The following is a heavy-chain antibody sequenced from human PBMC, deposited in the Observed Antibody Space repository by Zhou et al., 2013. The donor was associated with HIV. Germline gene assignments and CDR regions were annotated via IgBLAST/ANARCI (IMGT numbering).Heavy chain of an antibody. CDR2: LHPTYGDI. Sequence: QGQLVQSGTEVKNPGASVKVSCKASGYSLSAYYMHWVRQAPGQGLEWMGWLHPTYGDIKYAPSFQGRVTMTLDTSINTAYMELRRLTFDDTAVYYCARGGGIGVAPTSMPWGQGTLVTVSS. J-gene: IGHJ5*02. CDR3: ARGGGIGVAPTSMP. CDR1: GYSLSAYY. D-gene: IGHD2-2*01. V-gene: IGHV1-2*02.